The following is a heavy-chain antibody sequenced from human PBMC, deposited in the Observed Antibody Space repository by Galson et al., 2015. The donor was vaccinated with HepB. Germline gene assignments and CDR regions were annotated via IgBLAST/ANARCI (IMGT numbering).Heavy chain of an antibody. CDR3: ARVVNIVVVPAASPGGAFDI. D-gene: IGHD2-2*01. Sequence: SVKVSCKASGYTFTGYYMHWVRQAPGQGLEWMGWINPNSGGTNYAQKFQGRVTMTRDTSISTAYMELSRLRSDDTAVYYCARVVNIVVVPAASPGGAFDIWGQGTMVTVSS. CDR1: GYTFTGYY. J-gene: IGHJ3*02. V-gene: IGHV1-2*02. CDR2: INPNSGGT.